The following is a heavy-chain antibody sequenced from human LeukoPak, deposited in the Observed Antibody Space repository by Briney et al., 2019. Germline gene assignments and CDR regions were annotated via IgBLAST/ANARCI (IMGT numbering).Heavy chain of an antibody. CDR1: GYTFTGYY. D-gene: IGHD6-13*01. CDR3: ARVAAAGRGPGVL. CDR2: INPNSGGT. J-gene: IGHJ4*02. Sequence: ASVKVSCKASGYTFTGYYMHWVRQAPGQGLEWMGWINPNSGGTNYAQKLQGRVTMTTDTSTSTAYMELRSLRSDDTAVYYCARVAAAGRGPGVLWGQGTLVTVSS. V-gene: IGHV1-2*02.